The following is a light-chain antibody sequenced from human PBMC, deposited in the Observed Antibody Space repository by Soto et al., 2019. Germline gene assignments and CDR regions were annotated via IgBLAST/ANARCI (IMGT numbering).Light chain of an antibody. V-gene: IGLV2-14*01. CDR3: SSYTSTSTVV. CDR1: SSDVGGYDY. Sequence: QSALTQPASVSGSPGQSITISCTGTSSDVGGYDYVCWYQQYPGKAPKLIIYDVTNRPSGVSNRFSGSKSGNTASLSISGLQAEDEADYYCSSYTSTSTVVFGGGTKVTVL. CDR2: DVT. J-gene: IGLJ2*01.